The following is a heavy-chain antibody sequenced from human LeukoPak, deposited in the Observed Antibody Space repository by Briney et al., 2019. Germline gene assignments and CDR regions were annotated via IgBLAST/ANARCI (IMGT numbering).Heavy chain of an antibody. Sequence: GESLKISCKGSGYSFTSYWIGWVRQMPGKGLKWMGVIFPGDSENKYSPSFQGLVTISADKSISTAYLQWSSLKASDTAVYYCARPLRYFDWSDAFGIWGQGTMVTVSS. J-gene: IGHJ3*02. CDR1: GYSFTSYW. V-gene: IGHV5-51*01. CDR2: IFPGDSEN. CDR3: ARPLRYFDWSDAFGI. D-gene: IGHD3-9*01.